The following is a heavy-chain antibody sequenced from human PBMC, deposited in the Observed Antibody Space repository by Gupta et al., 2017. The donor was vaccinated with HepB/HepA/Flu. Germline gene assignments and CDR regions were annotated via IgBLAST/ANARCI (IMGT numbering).Heavy chain of an antibody. CDR3: ARGLGPTFRWVGGGDAGDY. D-gene: IGHD1-26*01. J-gene: IGHJ4*02. CDR2: MNPNSGNT. Sequence: QVQLVQSGAEVKKPGASVKVSCKASGSTFTSYDINWVRQATGQGLEWMGWMNPNSGNTGYAQKFQGRVTMTRNTSISTAYMELSSLRSEDTAVYYCARGLGPTFRWVGGGDAGDYWCQGTLVNVSS. V-gene: IGHV1-8*01. CDR1: GSTFTSYD.